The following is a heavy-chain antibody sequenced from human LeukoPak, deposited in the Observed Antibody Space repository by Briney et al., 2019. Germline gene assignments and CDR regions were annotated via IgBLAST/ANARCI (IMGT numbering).Heavy chain of an antibody. CDR1: GFTFSNYW. D-gene: IGHD3-16*01. CDR2: IRQDGSEI. Sequence: PGGSLRLSCAASGFTFSNYWMDWVRQAPGKGLEWVANIRQDGSEIYYVDSVKGRFTISRDNAKNSLYLQMNSLRAEDTAVYYCARIPLGLGYYFDYWGQGTLVTVSS. V-gene: IGHV3-7*03. CDR3: ARIPLGLGYYFDY. J-gene: IGHJ4*02.